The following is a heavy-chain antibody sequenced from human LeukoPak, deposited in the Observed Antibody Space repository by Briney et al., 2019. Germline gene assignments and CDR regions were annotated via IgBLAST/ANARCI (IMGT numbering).Heavy chain of an antibody. J-gene: IGHJ4*02. D-gene: IGHD2-21*02. CDR2: INPSGGSA. V-gene: IGHV1-46*01. CDR3: ARENGGYSFDY. CDR1: GYTFTSYY. Sequence: ASVKVSCKASGYTFTSYYMHWVRQAPGQGLEWMGIINPSGGSATYAQKFQGRVTMTRDTSTSTVYMELSSLRSEDTAVYCCARENGGYSFDYWGQGTLVTVSS.